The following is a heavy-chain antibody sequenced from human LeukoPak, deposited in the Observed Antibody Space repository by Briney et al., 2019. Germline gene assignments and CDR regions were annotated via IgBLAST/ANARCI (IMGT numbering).Heavy chain of an antibody. V-gene: IGHV5-51*01. CDR1: GYSFTSYW. Sequence: GESLKISCKGSGYSFTSYWIGWVRQMPGKGLDWMGIIYPGDSDTRYSPSFQGQVTISADKSISTAYLQWSSLKASDTAMYYCARGIVVVPSRNWFDPWGQGTLVTVSS. CDR2: IYPGDSDT. D-gene: IGHD2-2*01. J-gene: IGHJ5*02. CDR3: ARGIVVVPSRNWFDP.